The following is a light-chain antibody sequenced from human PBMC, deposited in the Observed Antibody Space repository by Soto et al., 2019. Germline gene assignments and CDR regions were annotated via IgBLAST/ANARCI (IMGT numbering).Light chain of an antibody. Sequence: QSVLTQPPSVSAAPGQKVTISCSGSSSNIGNNYVSWYQQLPGTAPKLLIYENNKRPSGIPDRFSGSKSGTSATLGITGLQTGDEADYYCGTWDSSLSPHWVFGGGTQLTVL. J-gene: IGLJ3*02. CDR3: GTWDSSLSPHWV. V-gene: IGLV1-51*02. CDR2: ENN. CDR1: SSNIGNNY.